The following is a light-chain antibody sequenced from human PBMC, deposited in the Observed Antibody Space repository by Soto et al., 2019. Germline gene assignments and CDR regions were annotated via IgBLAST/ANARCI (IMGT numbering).Light chain of an antibody. V-gene: IGKV1-39*01. J-gene: IGKJ1*01. CDR2: TSF. Sequence: YMTQSPSSLSASVGERVSITCRASQSIGTFLNWYQQKPGEAPNLLIHTSFTLYSGVPSRFSGTGSGTDFTLTISSLQPEDFATYFCQQAFSAEWTFGQGTKVDIK. CDR1: QSIGTF. CDR3: QQAFSAEWT.